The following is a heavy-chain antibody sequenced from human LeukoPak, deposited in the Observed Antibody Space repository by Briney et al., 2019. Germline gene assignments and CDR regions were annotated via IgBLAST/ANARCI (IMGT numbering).Heavy chain of an antibody. D-gene: IGHD3-3*01. Sequence: SETLSLTCSVSGGSFSTYYWSWIRQSAGKGLEWIGRIYVTGSTNYNPSLKSRVTISVDTSNNHFSLKLTSVTAADTAMYYCARESFGVFDGGPSNAFDVWGQGTTVTVSS. J-gene: IGHJ3*01. CDR1: GGSFSTYY. CDR2: IYVTGST. CDR3: ARESFGVFDGGPSNAFDV. V-gene: IGHV4-4*07.